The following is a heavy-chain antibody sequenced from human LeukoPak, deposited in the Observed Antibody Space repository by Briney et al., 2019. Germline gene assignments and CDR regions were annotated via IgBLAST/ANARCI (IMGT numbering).Heavy chain of an antibody. V-gene: IGHV3-48*01. CDR3: ARGGSGGSSWLHY. CDR2: ISSRGDTI. D-gene: IGHD6-13*01. CDR1: GFTFSIYN. Sequence: HTGGSLRLSCVAPGFTFSIYNMNWVRQAPGKGLEWVSYISSRGDTIYYTDSVKGRFTISRDNSKNTLYLQMNSLRAEDTAVYYCARGGSGGSSWLHYWGQGTLVTVSS. J-gene: IGHJ4*02.